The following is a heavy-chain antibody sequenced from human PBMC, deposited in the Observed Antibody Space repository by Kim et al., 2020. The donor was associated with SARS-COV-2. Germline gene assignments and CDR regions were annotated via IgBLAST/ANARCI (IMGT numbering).Heavy chain of an antibody. CDR3: VGGAGWLPDY. J-gene: IGHJ4*02. CDR2: GST. V-gene: IGHV4-59*09. D-gene: IGHD5-12*01. Sequence: GSTKYNPSLKSRVTISLDTSKNQFSRKLSPATAADTAVYYCVGGAGWLPDYWGQGTLVTVSS.